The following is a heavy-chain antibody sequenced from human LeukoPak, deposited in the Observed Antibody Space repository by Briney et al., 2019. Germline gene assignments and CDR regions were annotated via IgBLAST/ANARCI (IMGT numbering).Heavy chain of an antibody. D-gene: IGHD2/OR15-2a*01. CDR2: IWYDGSNQ. Sequence: PGGSLRLSCAASGFTFSNYGMHWVRQAPGKGLEWVAVIWYDGSNQYYAGSVKGRFTISRDNSKNTLYLQMNSLRAEDTAVYYCAKDDTYYSEIDYWGQGTLVTVSS. V-gene: IGHV3-33*03. J-gene: IGHJ4*02. CDR1: GFTFSNYG. CDR3: AKDDTYYSEIDY.